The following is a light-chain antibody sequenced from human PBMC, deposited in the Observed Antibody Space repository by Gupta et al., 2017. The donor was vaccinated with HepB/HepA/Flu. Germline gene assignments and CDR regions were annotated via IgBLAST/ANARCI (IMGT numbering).Light chain of an antibody. CDR2: EVS. CDR3: TQRLPAPIA. CDR1: QSPLHSDLNTY. J-gene: IGKJ4*01. Sequence: IVMTQTPLSLSVTSGQPAYIPCKSSQSPLHSDLNTYLYWYLQKSWQSPHLLIYEVSNRCSGVPDRFSDIASWADFTLKIIRVEAADLRVYLFTQRLPAPIAFGGGTKLEIK. V-gene: IGKV2D-29*02.